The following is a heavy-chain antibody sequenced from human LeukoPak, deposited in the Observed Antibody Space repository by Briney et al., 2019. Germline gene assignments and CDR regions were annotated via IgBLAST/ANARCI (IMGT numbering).Heavy chain of an antibody. J-gene: IGHJ4*02. CDR3: ARDRRYYDSSAYIRGFDY. D-gene: IGHD3-22*01. CDR1: GGSISSSDW. Sequence: SETLSLTCAVSGGSISSSDWWSWVRQPPGKGLEWIGEIYHSGSTNYNPSLKSRVTISVDKSKNQFSLNLSSVTAADTAVYYCARDRRYYDSSAYIRGFDYWGQGALVTVSS. V-gene: IGHV4-4*02. CDR2: IYHSGST.